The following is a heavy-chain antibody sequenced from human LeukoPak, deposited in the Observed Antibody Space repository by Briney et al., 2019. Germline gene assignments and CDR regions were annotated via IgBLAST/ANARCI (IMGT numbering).Heavy chain of an antibody. J-gene: IGHJ4*02. Sequence: GGSLRLSCAASGFTFDDYAMHWVRQAPGKGLEWVSGISWNSGTIDYADSVKGRFTISRDNAKNSLYLQMNSLRAEDTALYYCAKDKIFGGELDYWGQGTLVTVSS. CDR1: GFTFDDYA. CDR2: ISWNSGTI. CDR3: AKDKIFGGELDY. D-gene: IGHD3-10*01. V-gene: IGHV3-9*01.